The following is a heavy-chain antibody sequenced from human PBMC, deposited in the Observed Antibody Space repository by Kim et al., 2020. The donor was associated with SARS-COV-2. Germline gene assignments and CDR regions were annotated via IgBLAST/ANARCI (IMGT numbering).Heavy chain of an antibody. V-gene: IGHV3-30*18. Sequence: GGSLRLSCAASGFTFSYYGMHWVRQAPGKGLEWVAVISYDGSNKYYADSVKGRFTISRDNSKNTLYLQMNSLRAEDTAVYYCAKGPLPLDTWNYGYYFD. CDR2: ISYDGSNK. D-gene: IGHD1-7*01. CDR1: GFTFSYYG. CDR3: AKGPLPLDTWNYGYYFD. J-gene: IGHJ4*01.